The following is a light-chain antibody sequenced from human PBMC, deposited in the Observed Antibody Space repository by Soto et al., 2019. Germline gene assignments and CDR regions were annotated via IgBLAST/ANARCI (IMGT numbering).Light chain of an antibody. V-gene: IGKV3-20*01. CDR3: QQYGTSPDT. CDR2: GAS. Sequence: EIVLTQSPGTLSLSPGERATLSCRASQNVSSRYLAWYHQKSGQAPRLLIYGASIRATGIPDRFSGSGSGTDFTLTISRLEPDDFALYYCQQYGTSPDTFGQGTKLEIK. CDR1: QNVSSRY. J-gene: IGKJ2*01.